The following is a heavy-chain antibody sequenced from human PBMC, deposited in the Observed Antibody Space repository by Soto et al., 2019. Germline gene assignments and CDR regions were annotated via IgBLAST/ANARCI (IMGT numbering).Heavy chain of an antibody. CDR2: IYPGDSET. CDR3: ARRSYCDGDCTRRPYDYYGMAV. J-gene: IGHJ6*02. V-gene: IGHV5-51*01. D-gene: IGHD2-21*02. Sequence: EVQLVQSGAEVKKPGESLKISCKGSGYSFTSYWLVWVRQMPGKGLEWMGIIYPGDSETRYSPSLQGQVTMSADKSTSTAYLQWSRLKASDTAMYYCARRSYCDGDCTRRPYDYYGMAVWGQGTTVTVSS. CDR1: GYSFTSYW.